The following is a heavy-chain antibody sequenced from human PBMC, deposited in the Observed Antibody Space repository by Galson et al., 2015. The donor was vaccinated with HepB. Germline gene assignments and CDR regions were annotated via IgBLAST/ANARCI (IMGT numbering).Heavy chain of an antibody. CDR2: INPNSGGT. CDR3: ARVASFLGWGLDY. Sequence: SVKVSCKASGYTFTGYYMHWVRQAPGQGLEWMGWINPNSGGTNYAQKFQGRVTMTRDTSISTAYMELSRLRSDDTAVYYCARVASFLGWGLDYWGQGTLVTVSS. J-gene: IGHJ4*02. CDR1: GYTFTGYY. D-gene: IGHD4-23*01. V-gene: IGHV1-2*02.